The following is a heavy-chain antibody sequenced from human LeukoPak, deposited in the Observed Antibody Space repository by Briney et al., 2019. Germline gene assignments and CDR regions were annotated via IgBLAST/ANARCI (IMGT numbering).Heavy chain of an antibody. CDR1: GFTFSRYA. V-gene: IGHV3-23*01. D-gene: IGHD4-17*01. CDR2: ISGGGGNT. CDR3: AKDRDFGDPYYYYGMDV. J-gene: IGHJ6*02. Sequence: TVGSLRLSCAASGFTFSRYAMTWVRQAPGKGLEWVSGISGGGGNTYYADYVKGRLTISRDNSKNTLYLQMNSLTAEDTAVYYCAKDRDFGDPYYYYGMDVWGQGTTVTVSS.